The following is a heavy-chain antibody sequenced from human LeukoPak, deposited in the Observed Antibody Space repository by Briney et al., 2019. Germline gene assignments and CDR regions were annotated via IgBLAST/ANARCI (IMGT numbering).Heavy chain of an antibody. Sequence: ASVKVSCKASGYTFTNYAMNWVRQAPGQGLEWMGGIIPIFGTANYAQKFQGRVTITADESTSTAYMELSSLRSEDTAVYYCARESRELLMYYFDYWGQGTLVTVSS. D-gene: IGHD1-26*01. CDR2: IIPIFGTA. V-gene: IGHV1-69*13. J-gene: IGHJ4*02. CDR1: GYTFTNYA. CDR3: ARESRELLMYYFDY.